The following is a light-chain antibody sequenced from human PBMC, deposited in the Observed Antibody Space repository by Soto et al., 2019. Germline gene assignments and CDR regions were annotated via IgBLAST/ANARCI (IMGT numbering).Light chain of an antibody. CDR1: SSDVGSYNL. CDR2: EGS. J-gene: IGLJ2*01. Sequence: QSALTQPASVSGSPGQSITISCSGTSSDVGSYNLVSWYQQYPGKAPKLMIYEGSKRPSGVSNRFSGSKSGNTASLTISGLQADDEADYYCCSYAGSSTLVFGGGTKVTVL. V-gene: IGLV2-23*01. CDR3: CSYAGSSTLV.